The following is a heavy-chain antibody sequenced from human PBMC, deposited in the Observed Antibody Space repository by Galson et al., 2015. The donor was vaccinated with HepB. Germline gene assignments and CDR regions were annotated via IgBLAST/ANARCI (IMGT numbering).Heavy chain of an antibody. V-gene: IGHV6-1*01. D-gene: IGHD5-12*01. Sequence: CAISGDSVSSNSAAWNWIRQSPSRGLEWLGRTYYRSKWYNDYAVSVKSRITINPDTSKNQFSLQLNSVTPEDTAVYYCARDRDLSSRGYRGYPPSRYFDLWGRGTLVTVSS. CDR1: GDSVSSNSAA. CDR3: ARDRDLSSRGYRGYPPSRYFDL. J-gene: IGHJ2*01. CDR2: TYYRSKWYN.